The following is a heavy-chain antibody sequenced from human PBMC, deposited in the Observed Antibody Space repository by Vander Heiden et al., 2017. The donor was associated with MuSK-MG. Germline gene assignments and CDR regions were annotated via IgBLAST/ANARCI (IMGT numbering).Heavy chain of an antibody. CDR1: GFSFSSFV. CDR3: AREYYYMDV. CDR2: ISRSSNTI. Sequence: EVQLVESGAGLVQPGGSLRLSCAASGFSFSSFVMNWVRQAPGKGLEWVSYISRSSNTIYYADSVKGRFTISRDNAKNSMYLQMNRLRAEDTAVYYCAREYYYMDVWGRGTTVTVSS. V-gene: IGHV3-48*01. J-gene: IGHJ6*03.